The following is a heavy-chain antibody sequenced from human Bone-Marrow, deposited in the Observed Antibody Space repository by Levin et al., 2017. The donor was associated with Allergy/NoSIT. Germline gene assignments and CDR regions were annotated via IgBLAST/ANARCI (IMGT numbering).Heavy chain of an antibody. D-gene: IGHD2-2*01. V-gene: IGHV1-8*01. Sequence: ASVKVSCKASGYTFTRHDISWVRQATGQGLEWMAWMNPGSGNTGYAQKFQGRVTMTRNTSITTAYMELSGLRAEDTAVYFCARGTAENDYWGQGTLVTVSS. CDR1: GYTFTRHD. CDR3: ARGTAENDY. J-gene: IGHJ4*02. CDR2: MNPGSGNT.